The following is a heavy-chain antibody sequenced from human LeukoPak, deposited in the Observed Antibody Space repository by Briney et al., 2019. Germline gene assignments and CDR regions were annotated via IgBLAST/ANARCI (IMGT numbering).Heavy chain of an antibody. CDR2: MNPNSGNT. CDR3: ARSPKWEPRASAFDI. Sequence: ASVKVSCKASGYTFTSYDINWVRQATGQGLEWMGWMNPNSGNTGYAQKFQGRVTITRNTSISTAYMELSSLRSEDTAVYYCARSPKWEPRASAFDIWGQGTMVTVSS. J-gene: IGHJ3*02. CDR1: GYTFTSYD. D-gene: IGHD1-26*01. V-gene: IGHV1-8*03.